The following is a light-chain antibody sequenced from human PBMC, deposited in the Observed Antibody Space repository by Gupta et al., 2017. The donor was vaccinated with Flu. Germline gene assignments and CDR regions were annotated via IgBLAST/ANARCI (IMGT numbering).Light chain of an antibody. CDR2: QAS. V-gene: IGKV1-5*03. Sequence: DIQVTQSPSTLSASVGDRVTITCRASQSIGDWLAWYQQKPGKAPKILIYQASTLENGVPSRFSGSGSGTEFTLTINSLQPDDFATYYCQQYNSYLYTFGQGTKLEIK. CDR1: QSIGDW. CDR3: QQYNSYLYT. J-gene: IGKJ2*01.